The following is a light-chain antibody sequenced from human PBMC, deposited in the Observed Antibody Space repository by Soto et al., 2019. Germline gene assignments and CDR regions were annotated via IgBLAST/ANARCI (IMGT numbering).Light chain of an antibody. Sequence: QSVLTQPPSVSGAPGQGVTISCTGSSSNIGAGYDVHWYQQLPGAAPKLLIFGNDNRPSGVPDRFSGSRSGTSASLAITGLQAEYEADYYCQSYDRSLSGSVFGAGTKLTVL. V-gene: IGLV1-40*01. CDR3: QSYDRSLSGSV. CDR2: GND. CDR1: SSNIGAGYD. J-gene: IGLJ1*01.